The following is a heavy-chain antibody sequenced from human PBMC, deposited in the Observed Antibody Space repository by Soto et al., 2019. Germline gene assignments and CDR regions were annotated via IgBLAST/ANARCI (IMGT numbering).Heavy chain of an antibody. J-gene: IGHJ2*01. CDR3: AASILFPQQSSDL. CDR2: ITHSSSAI. CDR1: GFTFSSYT. Sequence: GGSLRLSCAASGFTFSSYTMNWVRQAPGKGLEWISHITHSSSAIYYADSVRGRFTVSRDNAKNSLYLQLNSLRAEDTAVFSCAASILFPQQSSDLGGRGPLVPVPS. V-gene: IGHV3-48*01. D-gene: IGHD2-2*01.